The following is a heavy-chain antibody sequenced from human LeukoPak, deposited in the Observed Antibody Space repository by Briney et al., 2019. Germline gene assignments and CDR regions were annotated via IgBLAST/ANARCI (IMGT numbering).Heavy chain of an antibody. D-gene: IGHD6-13*01. V-gene: IGHV1-18*01. CDR1: GYTFTSYD. J-gene: IGHJ5*02. CDR3: ARVSQMVWWFDP. CDR2: ISAYNGNT. Sequence: ASVKVSCKASGYTFTSYDINWVRQAPGQGLEWMGWISAYNGNTNYAQKLQGRVTMTTDTSTSTAYMELRSLRSDDTAVYYCARVSQMVWWFDPWGQGTLVTVSS.